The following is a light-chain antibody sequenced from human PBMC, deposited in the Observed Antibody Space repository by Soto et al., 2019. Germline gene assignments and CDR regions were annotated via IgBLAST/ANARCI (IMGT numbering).Light chain of an antibody. Sequence: QSVLTQPPSVSAAPGQKVTISCSGSSSNIGNNYVSWYQQLPGTAPKLLIYDNNKRPSGIPDRFSGSKSGTSATLGFTGLQTGDEADYYCGTWDSSLSAEVFGGGTKLTVL. CDR3: GTWDSSLSAEV. CDR1: SSNIGNNY. J-gene: IGLJ2*01. V-gene: IGLV1-51*01. CDR2: DNN.